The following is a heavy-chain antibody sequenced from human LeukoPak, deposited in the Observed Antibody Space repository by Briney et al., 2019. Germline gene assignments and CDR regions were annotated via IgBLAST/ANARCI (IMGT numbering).Heavy chain of an antibody. CDR2: ISSSSSYI. Sequence: PGGSLRLSCAASGFTFSSYSMNWVRQAPGKGLEWVSSISSSSSYIYYADSVKGRFTISRDNAKNSLYLQMNSLRAEDTAVYYCARAAGLYSSGWYFDYWGQATLVTVSS. V-gene: IGHV3-21*01. D-gene: IGHD6-19*01. CDR3: ARAAGLYSSGWYFDY. CDR1: GFTFSSYS. J-gene: IGHJ4*02.